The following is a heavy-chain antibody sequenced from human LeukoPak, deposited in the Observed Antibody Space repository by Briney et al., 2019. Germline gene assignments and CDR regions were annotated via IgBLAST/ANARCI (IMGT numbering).Heavy chain of an antibody. CDR1: GFTFSSYA. CDR2: ISGGAYST. CDR3: ARNTSGFKLGDAFDI. J-gene: IGHJ3*02. D-gene: IGHD3-22*01. Sequence: GGSLRLSCAASGFTFSSYAMTWVRQAPGKRLEWVSAISGGAYSTSYADSVKGRFTISRDNSKNTLYLQMNSLRAEDTAIYYCARNTSGFKLGDAFDIWGQGTMVTVSS. V-gene: IGHV3-23*01.